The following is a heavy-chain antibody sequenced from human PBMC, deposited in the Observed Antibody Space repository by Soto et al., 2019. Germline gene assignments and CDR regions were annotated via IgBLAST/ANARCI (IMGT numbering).Heavy chain of an antibody. CDR1: GGSISSGGYY. J-gene: IGHJ4*02. CDR2: IYYTGST. CDR3: ARYPRLDC. V-gene: IGHV4-61*08. Sequence: PSETLSLTCTVSGGSISSGGYYWSWIRQPPGKGPEWIGYIYYTGSTNYTPSLRSRVTISIDTSKNQFSLQLSSVTAADTAVYFCARYPRLDCWGQGTLVTVSS.